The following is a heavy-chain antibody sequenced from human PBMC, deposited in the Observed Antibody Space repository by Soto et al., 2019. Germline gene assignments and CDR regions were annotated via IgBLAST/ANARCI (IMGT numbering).Heavy chain of an antibody. Sequence: GGSLRLSCADSGFTFGNYAMNWVRQAPGKGLEWISSISDPGTSTYYANSVKGRFSMSRDNSKNTLFLQMNRLRADDTAVYFCAKSLVTPSDAFDLWGRGTLVTVSS. CDR2: ISDPGTST. J-gene: IGHJ3*01. D-gene: IGHD2-21*02. CDR3: AKSLVTPSDAFDL. V-gene: IGHV3-23*01. CDR1: GFTFGNYA.